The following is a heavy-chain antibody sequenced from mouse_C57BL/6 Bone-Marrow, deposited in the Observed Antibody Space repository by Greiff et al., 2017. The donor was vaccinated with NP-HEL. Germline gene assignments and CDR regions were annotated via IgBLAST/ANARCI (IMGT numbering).Heavy chain of an antibody. CDR3: YYYGSSYYYAMDY. Sequence: VQLQQSGPELVKPGASVKISCKASGYAFSSSWMNWVKQRPGKGLEWIGRIYPGDGDTNYNGKFKGQATLTADKSSSTAYMQLSSLTSEDSAVSPSYYYGSSYYYAMDYWGQGTSVTVSS. V-gene: IGHV1-82*01. CDR1: GYAFSSSW. CDR2: IYPGDGDT. J-gene: IGHJ4*01. D-gene: IGHD1-1*01.